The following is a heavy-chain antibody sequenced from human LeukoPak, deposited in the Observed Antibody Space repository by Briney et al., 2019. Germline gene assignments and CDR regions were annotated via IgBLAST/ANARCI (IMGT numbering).Heavy chain of an antibody. V-gene: IGHV4-34*01. D-gene: IGHD5-24*01. CDR3: ARRWLHRKGFDY. CDR2: INHSGST. J-gene: IGHJ4*02. CDR1: GGSFSGYY. Sequence: SETLSLTCAVYGGSFSGYYWSWIRQPPGKGLEWIGEINHSGSTNYKPSLKTRVTISVDTSKNQFSLKLSSVTAADTAVYYCARRWLHRKGFDYWGQGTLVTVSS.